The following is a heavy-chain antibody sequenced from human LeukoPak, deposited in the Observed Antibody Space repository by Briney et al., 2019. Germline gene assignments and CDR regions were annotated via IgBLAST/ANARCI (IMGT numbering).Heavy chain of an antibody. CDR3: ARVYRYSGNYYTGGADH. V-gene: IGHV3-11*01. Sequence: GGSLRLSCAASGFTFSDYYMSWIRQTPGMGLEWVSYISSSGSTIYYADPVKGRFTISRDNAGNSLYLQMNSLRAEDTAVYYCARVYRYSGNYYTGGADHWGQGTLVTVSS. D-gene: IGHD1-26*01. CDR2: ISSSGSTI. CDR1: GFTFSDYY. J-gene: IGHJ4*02.